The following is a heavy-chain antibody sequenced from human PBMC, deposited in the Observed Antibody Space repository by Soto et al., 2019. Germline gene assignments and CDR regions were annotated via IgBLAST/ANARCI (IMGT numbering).Heavy chain of an antibody. J-gene: IGHJ5*02. V-gene: IGHV4-4*02. D-gene: IGHD3-10*01. CDR1: GGSISSSNW. CDR2: IYHSGST. Sequence: QVQLQESGPGLVKPSGTLSLTCAVSGGSISSSNWWSWVRQPPGKGLEWIGEIYHSGSTNYNPSLKRRCTISVDKSKNQFSLKLSSVTAADTAVYYCARDYMVRGVMRWFDPWGQGTLVTVSS. CDR3: ARDYMVRGVMRWFDP.